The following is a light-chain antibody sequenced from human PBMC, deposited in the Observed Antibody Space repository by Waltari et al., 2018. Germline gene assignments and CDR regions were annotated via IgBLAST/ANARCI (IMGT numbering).Light chain of an antibody. CDR2: WAS. CDR3: QQYCCTPPT. CDR1: QSVLYSSNNKNY. Sequence: DIVMTQSPDSLAVSLGERATINCKSSQSVLYSSNNKNYLAWYQQKPGQPPKLLIYWASTRESGVPDRFSGSGSGTDFTLTISSLQAEDVAVYYCQQYCCTPPTFGQWTKVEIK. V-gene: IGKV4-1*01. J-gene: IGKJ1*01.